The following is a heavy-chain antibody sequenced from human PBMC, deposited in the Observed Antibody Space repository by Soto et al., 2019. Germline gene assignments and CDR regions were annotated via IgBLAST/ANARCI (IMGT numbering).Heavy chain of an antibody. D-gene: IGHD1-1*01. Sequence: WXSVKVSCKASGYTFITYAMHWVRQAPGQSLEWMGWLNGGTGQTRYSQKFQDRVIITRDTSASTGYMELSSLTSEDTAVYYCARGKGMEENYFYYGLDIWGQGTTVTVSS. J-gene: IGHJ6*02. CDR1: GYTFITYA. V-gene: IGHV1-3*01. CDR3: ARGKGMEENYFYYGLDI. CDR2: LNGGTGQT.